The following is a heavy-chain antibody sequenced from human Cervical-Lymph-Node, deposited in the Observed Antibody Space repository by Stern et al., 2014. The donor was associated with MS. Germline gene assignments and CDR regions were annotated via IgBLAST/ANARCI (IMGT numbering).Heavy chain of an antibody. Sequence: VQLLQSGSELKKPGASVKVSCKASGYTFTTYPMNWVRQAPGQGLEWMGWISTDPGNPTYAQGFIGRLVFSLDTSVSTAYLQISSLKADDTAVYYCARLAYTSAYYGERLHLFDYWGQGTLVAVSS. CDR3: ARLAYTSAYYGERLHLFDY. V-gene: IGHV7-4-1*02. CDR1: GYTFTTYP. D-gene: IGHD6-19*01. CDR2: ISTDPGNP. J-gene: IGHJ4*02.